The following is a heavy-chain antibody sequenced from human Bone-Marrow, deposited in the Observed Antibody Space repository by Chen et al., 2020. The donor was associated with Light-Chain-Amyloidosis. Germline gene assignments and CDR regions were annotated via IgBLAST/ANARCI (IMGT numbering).Heavy chain of an antibody. CDR1: GFNFSSFG. V-gene: IGHV3-23*04. D-gene: IGHD3-10*01. CDR3: TRKGGYFDF. Sequence: EVQLVESGGGLVQPGGSLRLSCATSGFNFSSFGMSWVRQAPGKGLEWVSTVSGSTVSTYYAGGVKGRFIISRDNSKSTLYLQMNSLRAGDTAVYFCTRKGGYFDFWGQGSLVTVSS. CDR2: VSGSTVST. J-gene: IGHJ4*02.